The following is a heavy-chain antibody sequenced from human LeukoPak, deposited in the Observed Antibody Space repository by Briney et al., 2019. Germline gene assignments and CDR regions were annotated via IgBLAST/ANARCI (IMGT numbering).Heavy chain of an antibody. CDR1: GFTFDDYA. V-gene: IGHV3-9*01. Sequence: GRSLRLSCAASGFTFDDYAMHWVRQAPGKGLEWVSGISWNSGSIGYADSVKGRFTISRDNAKNSLYPQMNSLRAEDTALYYCALGIFTNFDYWGQGTLVTVSS. CDR2: ISWNSGSI. CDR3: ALGIFTNFDY. J-gene: IGHJ4*02. D-gene: IGHD3-3*01.